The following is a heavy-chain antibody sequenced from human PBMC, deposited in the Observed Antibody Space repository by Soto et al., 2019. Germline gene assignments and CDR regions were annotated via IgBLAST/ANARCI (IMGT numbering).Heavy chain of an antibody. Sequence: EEQLLLSGGGLIQPGGSLRLSCAASGFTFIDYSMAWVRQTPARGLEWVSGMSIGYEKTFYADSVRGRFTVSRDTAKHTVDLQMNSLRAVDTAMYSCARWNGYRDLWGQVTVVTVSS. V-gene: IGHV3-23*01. CDR1: GFTFIDYS. J-gene: IGHJ4*02. CDR2: MSIGYEKT. CDR3: ARWNGYRDL. D-gene: IGHD1-1*01.